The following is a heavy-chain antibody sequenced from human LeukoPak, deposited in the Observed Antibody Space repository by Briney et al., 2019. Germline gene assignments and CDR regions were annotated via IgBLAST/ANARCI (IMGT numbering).Heavy chain of an antibody. CDR1: GGSISSSSYY. D-gene: IGHD3-22*01. Sequence: SETLSLTCTVSGGSISSSSYYWGWIRQPPGKGLEWIGSIYCGGSTYYNPSLKSRVTISVDTSKNQFSLKLSSVTAADTAVYYCARLRNYDSSGNNWFDPWGQGTLVTVSS. CDR3: ARLRNYDSSGNNWFDP. J-gene: IGHJ5*02. CDR2: IYCGGST. V-gene: IGHV4-39*01.